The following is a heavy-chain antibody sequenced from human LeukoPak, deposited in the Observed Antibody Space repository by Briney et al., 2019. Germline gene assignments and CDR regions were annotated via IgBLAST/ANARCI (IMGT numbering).Heavy chain of an antibody. D-gene: IGHD1-14*01. CDR2: IYDSGST. CDR3: ARVRNEYFYYGMDV. CDR1: GGSVSSGSYY. Sequence: SETLSLTRTVSGGSVSSGSYYWSWIRQPPGKGLEWIGYIYDSGSTNYNPSLKSRVTISVDTSKNQFSLNLSSVTAADTAVYYCARVRNEYFYYGMDVWGQGTTVTVSS. J-gene: IGHJ6*02. V-gene: IGHV4-61*01.